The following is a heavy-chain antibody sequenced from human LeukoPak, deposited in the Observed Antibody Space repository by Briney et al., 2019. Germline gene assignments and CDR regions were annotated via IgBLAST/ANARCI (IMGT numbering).Heavy chain of an antibody. CDR3: ARTTYCGGDRYSGAFDI. D-gene: IGHD2-21*02. V-gene: IGHV1-69*05. Sequence: SVKVSCKASGGTFSSYAISWVRQAPGQGLEWMGRINPIFGTANYAQKFQGRVTITTDESTSTVYMELSSLRSEDTAVYYCARTTYCGGDRYSGAFDIWGQGTMVTVSS. CDR1: GGTFSSYA. J-gene: IGHJ3*02. CDR2: INPIFGTA.